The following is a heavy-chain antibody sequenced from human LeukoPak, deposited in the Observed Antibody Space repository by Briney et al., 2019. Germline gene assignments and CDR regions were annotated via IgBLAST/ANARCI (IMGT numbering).Heavy chain of an antibody. V-gene: IGHV1-69*01. CDR2: IIPMFPTP. CDR3: ARVSYYYGSGSYNNWFDP. J-gene: IGHJ5*02. D-gene: IGHD3-10*01. Sequence: VSSAKLSCRASGKSFNRNAVSCVRQAPGQGLEWMGGIIPMFPTPNYAQKFQDRVTITADESTTTVYMELSSLRSEDTAVYYCARVSYYYGSGSYNNWFDPWGQGTLVTVSS. CDR1: GKSFNRNA.